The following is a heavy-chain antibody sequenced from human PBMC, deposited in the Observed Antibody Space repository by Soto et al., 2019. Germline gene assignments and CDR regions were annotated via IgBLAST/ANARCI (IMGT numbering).Heavy chain of an antibody. Sequence: GGSLRLSCAASGFTFSSYAMSWVRQAPGQGLEWVSAISCSGGSTYYADSVKGRFTISRDNSKNTLYLQMNSLRAEDTAVYYCAKPDPNYYDSSGYYPNAGIDYWGQGTLVTVYS. J-gene: IGHJ4*02. D-gene: IGHD3-22*01. V-gene: IGHV3-23*01. CDR3: AKPDPNYYDSSGYYPNAGIDY. CDR2: ISCSGGST. CDR1: GFTFSSYA.